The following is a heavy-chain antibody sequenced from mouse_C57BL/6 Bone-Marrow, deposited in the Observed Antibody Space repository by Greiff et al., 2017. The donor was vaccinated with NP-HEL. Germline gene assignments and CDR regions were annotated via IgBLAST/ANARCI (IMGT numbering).Heavy chain of an antibody. CDR3: TSFLFFDV. D-gene: IGHD1-1*01. Sequence: EVQLQQSGTVLARPGASVKMSCKTSGYTFTSYWMHWVKQRPGQGLEWIGAIYPGNSDTSYNQKFKGKAKLTAVTSASTAYMELSSLTNEDSAVYYCTSFLFFDVWGTGTTVTVSS. CDR2: IYPGNSDT. CDR1: GYTFTSYW. V-gene: IGHV1-5*01. J-gene: IGHJ1*03.